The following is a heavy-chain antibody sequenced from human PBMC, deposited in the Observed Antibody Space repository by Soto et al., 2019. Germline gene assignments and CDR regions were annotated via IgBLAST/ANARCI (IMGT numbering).Heavy chain of an antibody. CDR2: ISGSGGST. J-gene: IGHJ6*02. V-gene: IGHV3-23*01. D-gene: IGHD3-9*01. CDR1: GFTFSSYA. Sequence: EVQLLESGGGLVQPGGSLRLSCAASGFTFSSYAMSWVRQAPGKGLEWVSAISGSGGSTYYADSVKGRFTISRDNSKNTLYLQMNRLRAEDTAVYYCAKAKNPLLRYFDWFQNDYYYGMDVWGQGTTVTVSS. CDR3: AKAKNPLLRYFDWFQNDYYYGMDV.